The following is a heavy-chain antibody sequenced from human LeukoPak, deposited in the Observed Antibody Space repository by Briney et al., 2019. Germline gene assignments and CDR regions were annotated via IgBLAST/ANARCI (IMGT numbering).Heavy chain of an antibody. CDR3: ARPRVAGSFDY. CDR2: ISGYNGNT. V-gene: IGHV1-18*01. D-gene: IGHD6-19*01. Sequence: ASVKVPCKTSGYTFTSYGISWVRQAPGQGLECIGWISGYNGNTIYAQEFQDRVTMTTDTSTTTAYMELRSLTSDDTAVYYCARPRVAGSFDYWGQGTLVTVSS. J-gene: IGHJ4*02. CDR1: GYTFTSYG.